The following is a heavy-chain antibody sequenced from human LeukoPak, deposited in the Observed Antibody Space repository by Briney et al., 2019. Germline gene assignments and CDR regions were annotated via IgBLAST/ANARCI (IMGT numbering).Heavy chain of an antibody. Sequence: PSETLSLTRTVSGGSISSYYWSWIRQPPGKGLEWIGYIYYSGSTNYNPSLKSRVTISVDTSKNQFSLKLSSVTAADTAVYYCARANYGSGYGMDVWGQGTTVTVSS. D-gene: IGHD3-10*01. CDR2: IYYSGST. J-gene: IGHJ6*02. CDR3: ARANYGSGYGMDV. CDR1: GGSISSYY. V-gene: IGHV4-59*01.